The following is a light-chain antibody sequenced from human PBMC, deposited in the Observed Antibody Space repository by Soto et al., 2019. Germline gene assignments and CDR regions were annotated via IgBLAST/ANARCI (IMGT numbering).Light chain of an antibody. Sequence: EFLLTQSPGTLSLSPGERATLSCRASQSVSSSYLAWYQQKPGQAPRLLIYGASNRATGIPDRFSGSGSGTDFTLTISRLEPEDFAVYYCQQYGSSRTFGQGTKVDIK. V-gene: IGKV3-20*01. CDR3: QQYGSSRT. CDR1: QSVSSSY. J-gene: IGKJ1*01. CDR2: GAS.